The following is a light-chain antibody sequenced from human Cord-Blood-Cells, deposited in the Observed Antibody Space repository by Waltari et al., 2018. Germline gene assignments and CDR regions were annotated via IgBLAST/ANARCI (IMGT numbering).Light chain of an antibody. CDR3: SSYTSSSTYV. CDR1: SRDVGGYNY. Sequence: QSARTQPASVSGSPGQSITISCTGTSRDVGGYNYVSWYQQHPGKAPKLMIYEVSNRPSGVSNRFSGSKSGNTASLTISGLQAEDEADYYCSSYTSSSTYVFGTGTKVTVL. J-gene: IGLJ1*01. V-gene: IGLV2-14*01. CDR2: EVS.